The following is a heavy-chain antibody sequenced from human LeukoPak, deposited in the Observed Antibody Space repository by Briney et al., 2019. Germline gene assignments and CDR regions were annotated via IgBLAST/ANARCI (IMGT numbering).Heavy chain of an antibody. CDR1: GFTFSSYA. Sequence: SGGSLRLSCAASGFTFSSYAMHWVRQAPGKGLEWVAVISYDGSNKYYADSVKGRFTISRDNSKNTLYLQMNSLRAEDTAVYYCAKDEPELFDAFDIWGQGTMVTVSS. CDR2: ISYDGSNK. CDR3: AKDEPELFDAFDI. J-gene: IGHJ3*02. V-gene: IGHV3-30*04. D-gene: IGHD1-26*01.